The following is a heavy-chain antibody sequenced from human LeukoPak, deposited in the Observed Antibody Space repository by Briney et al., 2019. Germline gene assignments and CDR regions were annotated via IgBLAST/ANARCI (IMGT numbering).Heavy chain of an antibody. CDR2: IYTSGRT. CDR1: GVSISSYY. V-gene: IGHV4-4*07. Sequence: SETLSLTCTVSGVSISSYYWSWIRQPPGKGLEWIGRIYTSGRTYYNPSLKSRVSMSVDTSKNQFSLKLSSVTAADTAVYYCARLSTVTTPFDYWGQGTLVTVSS. J-gene: IGHJ4*02. D-gene: IGHD4-11*01. CDR3: ARLSTVTTPFDY.